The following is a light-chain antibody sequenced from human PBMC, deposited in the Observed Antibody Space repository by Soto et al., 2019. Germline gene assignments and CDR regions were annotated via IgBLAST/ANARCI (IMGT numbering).Light chain of an antibody. CDR1: SSDVGYNC. CDR2: EVT. Sequence: QSVLTQPASVSGSPGQSITISCTGTSSDVGYNCVSWYQQHPGKAPKFMIYEVTNRPSGVSDRFSGSKSGNTASLTISGLQAEDEADYYCNSYTSSGTYVFGTGTKVTVL. J-gene: IGLJ1*01. V-gene: IGLV2-14*01. CDR3: NSYTSSGTYV.